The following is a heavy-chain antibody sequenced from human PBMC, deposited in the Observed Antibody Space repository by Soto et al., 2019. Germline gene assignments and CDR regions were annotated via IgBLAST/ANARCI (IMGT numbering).Heavy chain of an antibody. D-gene: IGHD6-19*01. Sequence: QLQLQESGSGLVKPSQTLSLTCAVSGGSISRGGYSWSWIRQPPGKDLEWIGYIYHSGSTYYNPSLKSRVTISVDRSKNPFSLKLSSVTAADTAVYYCARGLTGAGPLPFDYWGQGTLVTVSS. J-gene: IGHJ4*02. CDR3: ARGLTGAGPLPFDY. CDR1: GGSISRGGYS. CDR2: IYHSGST. V-gene: IGHV4-30-2*01.